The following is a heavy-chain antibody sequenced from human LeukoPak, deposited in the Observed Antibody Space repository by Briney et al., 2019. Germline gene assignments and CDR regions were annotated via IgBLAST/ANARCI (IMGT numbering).Heavy chain of an antibody. CDR2: ISGSGGST. V-gene: IGHV3-23*01. Sequence: GGSLRVSCAASGFSFSSYWMSWVRQAPGKGLEWVSAISGSGGSTYYADSVKGRFTISRDNSKNTLYLQMNSLRAEDTAVYYCAKDRRYCSGGSCYRWFDPWGQGTLVTVSS. CDR1: GFSFSSYW. D-gene: IGHD2-15*01. CDR3: AKDRRYCSGGSCYRWFDP. J-gene: IGHJ5*02.